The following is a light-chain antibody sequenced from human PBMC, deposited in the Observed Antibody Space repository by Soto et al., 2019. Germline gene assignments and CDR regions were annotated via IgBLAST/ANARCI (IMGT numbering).Light chain of an antibody. J-gene: IGLJ1*01. V-gene: IGLV1-44*01. CDR2: SNN. CDR3: AAWDDSLNGYV. Sequence: QSVLTQPPSASGTPGQRVTISCSGSSSNIGSSTVNWYQQLPGTAPKLLIYSNNQRPSGVPDRFSGSKSGTSASLAISGRQSVYEADYYCAAWDDSLNGYVIGTGT. CDR1: SSNIGSST.